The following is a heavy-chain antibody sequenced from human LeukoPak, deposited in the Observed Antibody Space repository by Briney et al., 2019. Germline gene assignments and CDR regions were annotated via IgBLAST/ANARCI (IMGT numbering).Heavy chain of an antibody. J-gene: IGHJ4*02. CDR3: ARGIVGSRDFYFRYYFDY. V-gene: IGHV4-38-2*02. D-gene: IGHD3/OR15-3a*01. CDR2: IYHSGST. Sequence: SETLSLTCTVSGYSIISDYFWGWIRQPPGKGLEWIGTIYHSGSTYYSPSLKSRVTVSVDTSKNEFSLKLSSVTAADTAVYFCARGIVGSRDFYFRYYFDYWGQGTLVTVSS. CDR1: GYSIISDYF.